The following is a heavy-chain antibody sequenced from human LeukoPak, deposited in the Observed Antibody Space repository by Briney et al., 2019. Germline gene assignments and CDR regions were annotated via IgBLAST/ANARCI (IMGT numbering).Heavy chain of an antibody. CDR1: GGSFSNYA. CDR3: ARDISHRYNYDSSGYYLLFHY. Sequence: GASVKVSCKASGGSFSNYAISWVRQAPGQGLEWMGGIIPIFGTAKYAQKFQGRITITADESTSTAYMDVRSLRSDDTAVYYCARDISHRYNYDSSGYYLLFHYWGQGTLVTVSS. D-gene: IGHD3-22*01. CDR2: IIPIFGTA. J-gene: IGHJ4*02. V-gene: IGHV1-69*13.